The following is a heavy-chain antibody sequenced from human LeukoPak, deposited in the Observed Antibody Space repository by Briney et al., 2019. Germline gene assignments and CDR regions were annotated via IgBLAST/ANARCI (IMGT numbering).Heavy chain of an antibody. CDR1: GFIFSDYD. CDR2: MHYDRRTK. CDR3: ARDPEKSLAEAHLDY. Sequence: GGSLRLSCAASGFIFSDYDMHWVRQAPGKGLEWVAFMHYDRRTKYYADSVKGRFTISRDNSRNTVYLDMNNLRGEDSAVYFCARDPEKSLAEAHLDYWGQGTLVTVAS. J-gene: IGHJ4*02. V-gene: IGHV3-30*02. D-gene: IGHD6-6*01.